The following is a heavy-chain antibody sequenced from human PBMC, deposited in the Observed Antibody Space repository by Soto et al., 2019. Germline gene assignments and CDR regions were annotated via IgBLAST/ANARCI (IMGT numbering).Heavy chain of an antibody. CDR3: ARGNGAIRGALDV. CDR2: ISAYSVDT. CDR1: GYRFETYA. D-gene: IGHD1-26*01. Sequence: QVQMVQSGAEVKKPGASVKVSCKASGYRFETYAMTWVRQAPGQGLEWMGWISAYSVDTYSAQKFQDRLTMTKDTSAGAAYMELRSLTSDDAAVYYCARGNGAIRGALDVWGQGTTVTVSS. V-gene: IGHV1-18*01. J-gene: IGHJ6*02.